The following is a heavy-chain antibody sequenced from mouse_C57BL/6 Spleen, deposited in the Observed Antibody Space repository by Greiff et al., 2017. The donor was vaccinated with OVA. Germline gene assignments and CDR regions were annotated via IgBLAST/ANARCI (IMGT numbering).Heavy chain of an antibody. D-gene: IGHD2-3*01. J-gene: IGHJ3*01. CDR2: IYPSDSET. Sequence: VQLQQPGAELVRPGSSVKLSCKASGYTFTSYWMDWVKQRPGQGLEWIGNIYPSDSETHYNQKFKDKATLTVDKSSSTAYMQLSSLTSEDSAVYYCAPFYDGYRAYWGQGTLVTVSA. CDR3: APFYDGYRAY. CDR1: GYTFTSYW. V-gene: IGHV1-61*01.